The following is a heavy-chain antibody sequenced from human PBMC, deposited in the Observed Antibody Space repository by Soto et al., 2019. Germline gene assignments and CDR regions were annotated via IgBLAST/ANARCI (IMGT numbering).Heavy chain of an antibody. V-gene: IGHV3-13*05. CDR3: ARTDRDCYGLDV. Sequence: EVQLVESGGGLVQPGGSLRLSCEASGFTVRNYDMHWVRQGTGKGLEWVSGISAAGDPDYADSVEGRFTIARENAQNSFFLQMNSLRVGDTAVYYCARTDRDCYGLDVWGQGTTVIVSS. CDR1: GFTVRNYD. CDR2: ISAAGDP. J-gene: IGHJ6*02.